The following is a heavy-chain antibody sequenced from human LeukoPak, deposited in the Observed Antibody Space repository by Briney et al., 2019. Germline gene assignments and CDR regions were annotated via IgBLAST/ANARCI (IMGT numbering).Heavy chain of an antibody. CDR2: ISANSGAT. CDR3: AKAANEWELLAGYFDY. CDR1: GFTFSSYP. Sequence: GGSLRLSCAASGFTFSSYPMSWVRQAPGRGLEWVSVISANSGATYYADSVKGRFTISRDNSKNTLYLQMNSLRAEDTAVYYCAKAANEWELLAGYFDYWGQGTLVTVSS. J-gene: IGHJ4*02. D-gene: IGHD1-26*01. V-gene: IGHV3-23*01.